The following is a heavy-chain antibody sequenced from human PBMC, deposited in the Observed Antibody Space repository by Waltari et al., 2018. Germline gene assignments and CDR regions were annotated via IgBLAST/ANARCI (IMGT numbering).Heavy chain of an antibody. V-gene: IGHV1-69*12. CDR3: ARRQLGGPFDP. J-gene: IGHJ5*02. Sequence: QVQLVQSGAEVKKPGSSVKVSCKASGGTFGSCAITWVRQAPGEGLEWMGGIIPLFGPAPNYAQKCQGRFTVTADESTATVYMDLSSLRSDDTAVYYCARRQLGGPFDPWGQGTLVSVSS. CDR2: IIPLFGPAP. CDR1: GGTFGSCA. D-gene: IGHD3-16*01.